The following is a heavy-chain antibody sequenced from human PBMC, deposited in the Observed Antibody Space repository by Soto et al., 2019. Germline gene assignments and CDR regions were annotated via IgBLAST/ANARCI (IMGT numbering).Heavy chain of an antibody. V-gene: IGHV4-34*01. CDR2: INHNTNT. CDR1: GGSFSDTY. Sequence: QVHLQQWGAGLLKPSETLSLTCAVYGGSFSDTYWNWFRQPPGKGLEWIGEINHNTNTIYNPSLTSRVPXSXHXXKNHFSMKMTSMTAADTAVYYCARGVRLFRGSFDPWGQGTLVTVSS. D-gene: IGHD2-15*01. CDR3: ARGVRLFRGSFDP. J-gene: IGHJ5*02.